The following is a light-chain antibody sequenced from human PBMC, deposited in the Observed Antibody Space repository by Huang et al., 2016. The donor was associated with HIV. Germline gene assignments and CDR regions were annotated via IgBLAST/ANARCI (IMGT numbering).Light chain of an antibody. CDR3: QQYNNWFYS. V-gene: IGKV3-15*01. CDR1: QSVGSN. Sequence: EIVMTQSPATLSVSPGERATLSCRASQSVGSNLAWYQQQPGQAPRLLIYGASSRATGIADRFSGSGSGTEFTLTVSSLQSEDFAVYYCQQYNNWFYSFGQGTKLEIK. J-gene: IGKJ2*03. CDR2: GAS.